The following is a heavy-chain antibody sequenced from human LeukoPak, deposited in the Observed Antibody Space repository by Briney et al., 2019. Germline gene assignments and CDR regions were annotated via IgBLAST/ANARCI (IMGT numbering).Heavy chain of an antibody. CDR3: AKGSYSNGFDP. CDR1: GGSISSGGYY. J-gene: IGHJ5*02. Sequence: SETLSLTCTVSGGSISSGGYYWSWIRQHPGKVLEWIGYIYYSGSTYYNPSLKSRATISVDTSKNQFSLKLSSVTAADTAVYYCAKGSYSNGFDPWGQGTLVTVSS. CDR2: IYYSGST. V-gene: IGHV4-31*03. D-gene: IGHD4-11*01.